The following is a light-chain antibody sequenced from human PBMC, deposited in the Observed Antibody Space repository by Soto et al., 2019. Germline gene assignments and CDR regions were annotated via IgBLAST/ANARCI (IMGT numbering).Light chain of an antibody. V-gene: IGKV3-20*01. J-gene: IGKJ1*01. CDR1: QSVSRY. CDR2: GSS. CDR3: QQYGSSPWT. Sequence: EIVLTQSPGTLSLSPGERATLSCRASQSVSRYLAWYQQKPGQAPRLLIYGSSSRATGIPDRFSGSGSGTDFTLTISSLEPEDFAVYYCQQYGSSPWTFGQGTKVDIK.